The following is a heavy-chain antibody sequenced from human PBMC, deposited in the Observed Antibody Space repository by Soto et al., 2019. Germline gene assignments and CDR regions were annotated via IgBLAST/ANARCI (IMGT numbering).Heavy chain of an antibody. CDR2: ISAYNGNT. Sequence: ASVKVSCKASGYTFTSYGISWVRQAPGQGLEWMGWISAYNGNTNYAQKLQGRVTITRDTSASTAYMELSSLRSEDTAVYYCATQNYYDSSGYWKYYYYYGMDVWGQGTTVTVSS. V-gene: IGHV1-18*04. CDR1: GYTFTSYG. J-gene: IGHJ6*02. D-gene: IGHD3-22*01. CDR3: ATQNYYDSSGYWKYYYYYGMDV.